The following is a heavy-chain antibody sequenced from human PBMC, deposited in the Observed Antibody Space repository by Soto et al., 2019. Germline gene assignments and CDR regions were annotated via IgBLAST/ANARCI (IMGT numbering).Heavy chain of an antibody. D-gene: IGHD2-15*01. CDR3: ARSRGKVAARSQIDY. Sequence: QVQLVQSGAEVKKPGASVKVSCKASGYTFTSYGISWVRQAPGQGLEWMGWISAYNGNTNYAQKLQGRVTMTTDTSTSTDYMELRSLRSDDTAVYYCARSRGKVAARSQIDYWGQGTLVTVSS. V-gene: IGHV1-18*04. J-gene: IGHJ4*02. CDR2: ISAYNGNT. CDR1: GYTFTSYG.